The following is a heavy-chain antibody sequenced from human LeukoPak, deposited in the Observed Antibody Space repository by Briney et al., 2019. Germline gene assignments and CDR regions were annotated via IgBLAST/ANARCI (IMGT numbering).Heavy chain of an antibody. D-gene: IGHD2-15*01. CDR2: IIPIFGTA. J-gene: IGHJ4*02. CDR1: GGTFSSYA. V-gene: IGHV1-69*13. CDR3: ARAGGYCGRISCPYYFDY. Sequence: SVKVSCKASGGTFSSYAIRWVRQAPGQGLEWMGGIIPIFGTANYAQKFQGRVTITADESTSTAYKELSSLRSEDTAVYYCARAGGYCGRISCPYYFDYWGQGSLVAVSS.